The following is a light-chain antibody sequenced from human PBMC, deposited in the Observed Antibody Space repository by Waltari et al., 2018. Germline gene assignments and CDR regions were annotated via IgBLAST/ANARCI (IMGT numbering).Light chain of an antibody. J-gene: IGKJ5*01. V-gene: IGKV1-9*01. CDR2: GAS. CDR1: QDISSH. Sequence: DIQLTQSPSFLSASVGDSVTITCRASQDISSHLAWYQKNPGKAPKLLVYGASTLGSGVPSGFSGGGSGTEFTLTISSLQPEDFATYYCQQLNSYPITFGQGTRLEIK. CDR3: QQLNSYPIT.